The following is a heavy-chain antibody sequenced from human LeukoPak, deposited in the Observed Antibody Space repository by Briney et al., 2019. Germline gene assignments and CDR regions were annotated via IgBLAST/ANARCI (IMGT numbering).Heavy chain of an antibody. V-gene: IGHV1-2*02. CDR1: GYTFTGYY. J-gene: IGHJ5*02. Sequence: HRASVKVSCKASGYTFTGYYMHWVRQAPGQGLEWMGWINPNSGGTNYAQKFQGRVTMTRDTSISTAYMELSRLRSDDTAAYYCAREGYDVVVVAATDNWFDPWGQGTLVTVSS. CDR2: INPNSGGT. CDR3: AREGYDVVVVAATDNWFDP. D-gene: IGHD2-15*01.